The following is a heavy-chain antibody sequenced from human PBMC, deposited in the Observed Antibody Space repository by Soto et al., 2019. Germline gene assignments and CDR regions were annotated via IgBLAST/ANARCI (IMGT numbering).Heavy chain of an antibody. Sequence: GGSLRLSCAASGFTFDDYTMHWVRQAPGKGLEWVSLISWDGGSTYYADSVKGRFTISRDNSKNSLYLQMNSLRTEDTALYYCAKDLNTVTEYYYYYGIDVWGQGTTVTVSS. D-gene: IGHD4-17*01. CDR2: ISWDGGST. J-gene: IGHJ6*02. CDR3: AKDLNTVTEYYYYYGIDV. V-gene: IGHV3-43*01. CDR1: GFTFDDYT.